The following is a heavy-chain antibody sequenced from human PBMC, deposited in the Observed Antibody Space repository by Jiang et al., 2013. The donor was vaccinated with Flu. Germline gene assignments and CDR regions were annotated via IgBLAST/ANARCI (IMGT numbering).Heavy chain of an antibody. CDR3: ARDGDCSGGSCYYGGAFDI. D-gene: IGHD2-15*01. J-gene: IGHJ3*02. V-gene: IGHV1-2*02. CDR2: INPNSGGT. Sequence: GAEVKKPGASVKVSCKASGYTFTGYYMHWVRQAPGQGLEWMGWINPNSGGTNYAQKLQGRVTMTTDTSTSTAYMELRSLRSDDTAVYYCARDGDCSGGSCYYGGAFDIWGQGTMVTVSS. CDR1: GYTFTGYY.